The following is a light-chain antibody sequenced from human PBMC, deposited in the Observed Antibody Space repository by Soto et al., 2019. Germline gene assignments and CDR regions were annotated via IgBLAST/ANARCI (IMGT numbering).Light chain of an antibody. CDR3: QQYNNGPPYT. V-gene: IGKV3-15*01. CDR2: GAS. CDR1: QSVSSN. Sequence: EIVRTQSPATLSVSPGERATLSCRASQSVSSNLAWYQQKPGQAPRLLIYGASTRATGSPARFSGSGSGTEFTLTISSLQSEDFAVYYCQQYNNGPPYTFGQGTKLEIK. J-gene: IGKJ2*01.